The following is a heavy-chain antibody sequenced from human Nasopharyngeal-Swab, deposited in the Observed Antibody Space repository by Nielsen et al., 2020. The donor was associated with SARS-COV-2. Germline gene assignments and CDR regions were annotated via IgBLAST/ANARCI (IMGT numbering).Heavy chain of an antibody. CDR3: ASPATVVTLDAFDI. Sequence: AAGKVSCKASGYTFTSYGISCVRQYPGQGLEWMGWISAYNGNTNYAQKLQVRVTMTTDTSTSTAYMELRSLRSDDTAVYYCASPATVVTLDAFDIWGQGTMVTVSS. CDR2: ISAYNGNT. D-gene: IGHD4-23*01. V-gene: IGHV1-18*01. CDR1: GYTFTSYG. J-gene: IGHJ3*02.